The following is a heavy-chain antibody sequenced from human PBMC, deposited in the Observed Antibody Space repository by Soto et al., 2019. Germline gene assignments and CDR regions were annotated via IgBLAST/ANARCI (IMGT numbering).Heavy chain of an antibody. CDR3: ARVDTSTAWGFDD. V-gene: IGHV4-59*01. D-gene: IGHD5-18*01. CDR1: GGSITSSY. Sequence: QVQLQESGPGLVKPSETPSLTCTVSGGSITSSYWNWIRQPPGKGLEWIGYIYHSGSPNYNPSLNGRVTMSIDTSKNQFSLRLTSVAAADTAVYYCARVDTSTAWGFDDWGQGTLVTVSS. J-gene: IGHJ4*02. CDR2: IYHSGSP.